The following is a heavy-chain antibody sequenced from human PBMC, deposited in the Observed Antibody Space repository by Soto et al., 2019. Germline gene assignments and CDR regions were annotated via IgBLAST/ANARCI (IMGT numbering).Heavy chain of an antibody. J-gene: IGHJ4*02. D-gene: IGHD3-3*01. CDR1: GYSFNSYF. V-gene: IGHV1-46*02. CDR2: IDPDGGST. Sequence: GASMKVSCQASGYSFNSYFMHWVRQAPGQGPEWMGIIDPDGGSTSYSQEFQGRVTMXXAXSXXXXXLELSSVXSEDTAVYYCASLIGVDTLRDYWGQGTLVTVSS. CDR3: ASLIGVDTLRDY.